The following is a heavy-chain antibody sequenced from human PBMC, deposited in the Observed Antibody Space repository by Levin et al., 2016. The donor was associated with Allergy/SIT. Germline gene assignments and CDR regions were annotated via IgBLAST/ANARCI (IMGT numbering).Heavy chain of an antibody. D-gene: IGHD3-10*01. CDR2: IGGSGGST. CDR1: GFTFSTFA. V-gene: IGHV3-23*01. J-gene: IGHJ4*02. Sequence: GESLKISCAASGFTFSTFAMTWVRQAPGKGLEWVSGIGGSGGSTYYADSVKGRFTISRDISRNTVYLEMNSLMAADTAIYYCAKDYRYGSEEALFANWGQGTLVTVSS. CDR3: AKDYRYGSEEALFAN.